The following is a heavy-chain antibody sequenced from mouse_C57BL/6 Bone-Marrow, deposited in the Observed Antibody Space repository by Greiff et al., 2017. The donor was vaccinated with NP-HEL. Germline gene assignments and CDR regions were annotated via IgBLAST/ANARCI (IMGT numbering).Heavy chain of an antibody. J-gene: IGHJ4*01. Sequence: VQLQQSGAELVKPGASVKISCKASGYAFSSYWMNWVKERPGKGLEWIGQIYPGDGDTTYNGKFKGKATLTADKSSSTAYMQVSSLTSEDSAVYFCARGDYGSSRLGYARDYWGQGTSVTVSA. CDR1: GYAFSSYW. CDR3: ARGDYGSSRLGYARDY. D-gene: IGHD1-1*01. CDR2: IYPGDGDT. V-gene: IGHV1-80*01.